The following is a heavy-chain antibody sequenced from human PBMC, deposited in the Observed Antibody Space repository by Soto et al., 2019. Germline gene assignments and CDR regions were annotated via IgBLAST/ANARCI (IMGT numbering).Heavy chain of an antibody. CDR3: ARATFFGVVNFDY. V-gene: IGHV3-74*01. J-gene: IGHJ4*02. CDR2: INSDGSST. Sequence: GGSLRLSCAASGFTFSSYWMHWVRQAPGKGLVWVSRINSDGSSTSYADSVKGRFTISRDNAKNTLYLQMNSLRAEDTAVYYCARATFFGVVNFDYWGQGTLVTVSS. CDR1: GFTFSSYW. D-gene: IGHD3-3*01.